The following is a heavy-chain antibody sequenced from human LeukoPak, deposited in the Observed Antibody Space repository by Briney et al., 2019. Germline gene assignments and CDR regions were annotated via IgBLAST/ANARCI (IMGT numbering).Heavy chain of an antibody. CDR2: IYTSGST. Sequence: SQTLSLTCTVSGGSISSGSYNWSWIRQPAGKGLEWIGRIYTSGSTNYNPSPKSRVTISVDTSKNQFSLKLSSVTAADTAVYYCARDVIYCSSTSCSEDWGQGTLVTVSS. D-gene: IGHD2-2*01. J-gene: IGHJ4*02. CDR3: ARDVIYCSSTSCSED. CDR1: GGSISSGSYN. V-gene: IGHV4-61*02.